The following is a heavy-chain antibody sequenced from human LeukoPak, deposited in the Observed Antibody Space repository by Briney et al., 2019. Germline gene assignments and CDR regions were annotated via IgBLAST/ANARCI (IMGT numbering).Heavy chain of an antibody. CDR1: GFTFSSYS. V-gene: IGHV3-21*01. CDR3: ARGGGSFDY. CDR2: ISGSSSYI. Sequence: PGGSLRLSCAASGFTFSSYSMNWVRQAPGKGLEWVSSISGSSSYISYADSVKGRLTISRDNAKNSLYLQMNSLRAEDTAVYYCARGGGSFDYWGQGTLVTVSS. D-gene: IGHD4-23*01. J-gene: IGHJ4*02.